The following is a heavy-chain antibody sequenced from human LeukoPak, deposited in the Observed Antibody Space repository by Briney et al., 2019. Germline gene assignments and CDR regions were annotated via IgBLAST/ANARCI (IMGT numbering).Heavy chain of an antibody. D-gene: IGHD2-21*01. Sequence: GGSLRLSCAASGFTFSSYSMNWVRQAPGKGLEWVSSISSSSSYIYYADSVKGRFTISRDNAKNPLYLQMNSLRAEDTAVYYCARDLTIAVIAGYWGQGTLVTVSS. J-gene: IGHJ4*02. CDR3: ARDLTIAVIAGY. V-gene: IGHV3-21*01. CDR1: GFTFSSYS. CDR2: ISSSSSYI.